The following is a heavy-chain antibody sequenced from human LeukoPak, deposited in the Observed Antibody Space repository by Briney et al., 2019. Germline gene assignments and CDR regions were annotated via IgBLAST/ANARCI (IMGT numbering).Heavy chain of an antibody. D-gene: IGHD6-19*01. CDR3: ASGSSGLYFLYFKY. Sequence: GGSLRLSCAASGFTFTNYWMSWVRQAPGKGLEWVASIKQDGSEKYYVDSVKGRFTISRDNAENSLSLQMNSLRAEDTAVYYGASGSSGLYFLYFKYWGQGTLVTVSS. CDR2: IKQDGSEK. J-gene: IGHJ4*02. CDR1: GFTFTNYW. V-gene: IGHV3-7*05.